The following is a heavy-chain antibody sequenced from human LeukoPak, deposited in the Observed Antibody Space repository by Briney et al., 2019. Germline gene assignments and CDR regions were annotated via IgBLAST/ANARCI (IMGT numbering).Heavy chain of an antibody. Sequence: ASVKVSCKASGYTFTSYYMHWVRQAPGQGLEWTGIINPSGGSTSYAQKFQGRVTMTRDTSTSTVYMELSSLRSEDTAVYYCAREVMITFGGVIATYYFDYWGQGTLVTVSS. CDR1: GYTFTSYY. D-gene: IGHD3-16*02. CDR3: AREVMITFGGVIATYYFDY. J-gene: IGHJ4*02. CDR2: INPSGGST. V-gene: IGHV1-46*01.